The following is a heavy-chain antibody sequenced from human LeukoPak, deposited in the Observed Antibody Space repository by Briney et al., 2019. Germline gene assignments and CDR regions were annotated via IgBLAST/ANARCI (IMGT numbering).Heavy chain of an antibody. CDR3: ARWAVAGTFDY. CDR2: ISSSGSTI. D-gene: IGHD6-19*01. J-gene: IGHJ4*02. V-gene: IGHV3-11*01. Sequence: GGSLRLSCAASGFTFSDYYMSWIRRAPGKGLEWISYISSSGSTIYYADSVRGRFTISRDNAKNSLYLQMNGLRAEDTAVYYCARWAVAGTFDYWGQGTLVTASS. CDR1: GFTFSDYY.